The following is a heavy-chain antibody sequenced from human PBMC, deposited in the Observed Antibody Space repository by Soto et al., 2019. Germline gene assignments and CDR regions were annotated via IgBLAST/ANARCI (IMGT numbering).Heavy chain of an antibody. CDR3: ARANVDTAMVAY. D-gene: IGHD5-18*01. J-gene: IGHJ4*02. CDR1: GFTFSSYA. V-gene: IGHV3-21*01. CDR2: ISGSSSYI. Sequence: EVQLLESGGILVHPGGSLRLSCAASGFTFSSYAMTWVRQAPGKGLEWVSAISGSSSYIYYADSVKGRFTISRDNAKNSLYLQMNSLRAEDTAVYYCARANVDTAMVAYWGQGTLVTVSS.